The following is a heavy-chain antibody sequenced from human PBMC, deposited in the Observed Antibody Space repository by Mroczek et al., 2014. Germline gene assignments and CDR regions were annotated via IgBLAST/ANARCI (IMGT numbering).Heavy chain of an antibody. D-gene: IGHD3-22*01. V-gene: IGHV3-30-3*01. J-gene: IGHJ4*02. Sequence: ESGEAWSSLGGPSRLSCAASGFTFSSYAMHWVRQAPGKGLEWVAVISYDGSNKYYADSVKGRFTISRDNSKNTLYLQMNSLRAEDTAVYYCARDRVGEGYYDSSGYSNWGQGTLVTVSS. CDR1: GFTFSSYA. CDR2: ISYDGSNK. CDR3: ARDRVGEGYYDSSGYSN.